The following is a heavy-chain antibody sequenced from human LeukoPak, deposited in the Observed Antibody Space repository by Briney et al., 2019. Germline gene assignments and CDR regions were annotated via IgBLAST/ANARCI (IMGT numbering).Heavy chain of an antibody. CDR2: INHSGST. CDR1: GGSFSGYY. D-gene: IGHD3-9*01. J-gene: IGHJ2*01. V-gene: IGHV4-34*01. Sequence: SETLSLTCAVYGGSFSGYYWSWIRQPPGKGLEWIGEINHSGSTNYNPSLKSRVTISVDTSKNQFSLKLSSVTAADTAVYYCARGVLRGYFDWLRRWYFDLWGRGTLVTVSS. CDR3: ARGVLRGYFDWLRRWYFDL.